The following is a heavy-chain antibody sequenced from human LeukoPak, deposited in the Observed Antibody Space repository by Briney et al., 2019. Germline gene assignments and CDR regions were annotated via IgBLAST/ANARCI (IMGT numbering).Heavy chain of an antibody. CDR3: ASLAVVITIPFDY. CDR2: IYYSGST. CDR1: GGSISSSSYY. D-gene: IGHD3-22*01. Sequence: SETLSLTCTVSGGSISSSSYYWGWIRQPPGKGLEWIGSIYYSGSTYYNPSLKSRVTISVDTSKNQFSLKLSSVTAADTAVYYCASLAVVITIPFDYWGQGTLVTVSS. V-gene: IGHV4-39*01. J-gene: IGHJ4*02.